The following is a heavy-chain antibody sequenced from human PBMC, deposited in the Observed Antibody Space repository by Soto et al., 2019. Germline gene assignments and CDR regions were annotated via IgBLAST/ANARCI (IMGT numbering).Heavy chain of an antibody. Sequence: SQTLSLTCAISGDSVSSNTASWNWIRQSPSRGLEGLGRTYFRSKWYNDYPVSVKSRIIINPNTSNNQFSLQLNSVTPENTAVYFCAKGDNLGPKTGYAFDPWGQGIMVTVSS. CDR2: TYFRSKWYN. D-gene: IGHD5-12*01. J-gene: IGHJ5*02. V-gene: IGHV6-1*01. CDR3: AKGDNLGPKTGYAFDP. CDR1: GDSVSSNTAS.